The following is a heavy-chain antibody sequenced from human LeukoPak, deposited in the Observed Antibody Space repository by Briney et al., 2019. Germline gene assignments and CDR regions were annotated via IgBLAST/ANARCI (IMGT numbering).Heavy chain of an antibody. CDR3: AKSHGYTYGADF. CDR2: IYFSGST. CDR1: GGSISSYY. J-gene: IGHJ4*02. V-gene: IGHV4-59*01. D-gene: IGHD5-18*01. Sequence: SETLSLTCTVSGGSISSYYWSWIRQPPGKGLEWIGYIYFSGSTNYNPSLKSRVTISVDTSKNQFSLSLISVAAADTAVYYCAKSHGYTYGADFWGQGTLVTVSS.